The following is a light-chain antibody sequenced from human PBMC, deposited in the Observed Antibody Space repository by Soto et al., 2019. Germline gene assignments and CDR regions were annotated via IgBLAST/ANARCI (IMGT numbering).Light chain of an antibody. CDR1: SSDVGGYNY. Sequence: QSAPTQPPSASGSPGQSVTFSCTGTSSDVGGYNYVSWYQQYPGKAPKLMIYEVYKRPSGVPDRFSGSKSGNTASLTVSGLQPEDEADYYCSAYAGSSPWVFGGGTKLTVL. J-gene: IGLJ3*02. CDR2: EVY. CDR3: SAYAGSSPWV. V-gene: IGLV2-8*01.